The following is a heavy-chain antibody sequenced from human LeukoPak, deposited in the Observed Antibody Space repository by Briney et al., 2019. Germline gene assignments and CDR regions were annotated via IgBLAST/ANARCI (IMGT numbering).Heavy chain of an antibody. CDR3: AKRGELGLTGYFYFDY. D-gene: IGHD3-9*01. J-gene: IGHJ4*02. V-gene: IGHV3-30*18. CDR2: ISYDGTNE. Sequence: PGGPLRLSCAASGFTFSSYGMHWVRQAPGKGLEWVAVISYDGTNEYYADSVKGRFTISRDNSKNTLYLQMNSLRAEDTAVYYCAKRGELGLTGYFYFDYWGQGTLVTVSS. CDR1: GFTFSSYG.